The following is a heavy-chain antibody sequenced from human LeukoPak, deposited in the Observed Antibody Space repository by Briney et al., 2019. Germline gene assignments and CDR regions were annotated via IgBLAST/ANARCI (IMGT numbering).Heavy chain of an antibody. V-gene: IGHV4-34*01. J-gene: IGHJ4*02. CDR1: GGSFSGYY. CDR3: ARCAYYDFWSGYYTGHSDY. Sequence: SETLSLTCAVYGGSFSGYYWSWIRQPPGRGLEWIGQINHSGSTNYNPSLKSRVTISEDTSKNQFSLRLTSVTAADTAVYYCARCAYYDFWSGYYTGHSDYWGQGTLVTVSS. D-gene: IGHD3-3*01. CDR2: INHSGST.